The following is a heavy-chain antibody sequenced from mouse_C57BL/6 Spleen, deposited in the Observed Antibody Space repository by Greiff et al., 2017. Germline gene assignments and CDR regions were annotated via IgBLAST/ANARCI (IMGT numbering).Heavy chain of an antibody. D-gene: IGHD2-4*01. J-gene: IGHJ3*01. Sequence: EVQLQQSGPELVKPGASVKISCKASGYTFTDYYMNWVKQSHGKSLEWIGDINPNNGGTSYNQKFKGKATLTVDKSSSTAYMELRSLTSEDSAVYYCAAYDYEGCAYWGQGTLVTVSA. CDR2: INPNNGGT. CDR1: GYTFTDYY. V-gene: IGHV1-26*01. CDR3: AAYDYEGCAY.